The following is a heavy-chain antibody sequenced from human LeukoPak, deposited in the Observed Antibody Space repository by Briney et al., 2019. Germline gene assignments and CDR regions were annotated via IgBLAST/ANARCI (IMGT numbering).Heavy chain of an antibody. CDR3: ARARGIAVAKYYFDY. J-gene: IGHJ4*02. V-gene: IGHV1-2*02. CDR2: INPNSGGT. Sequence: ASVTVSCKASGYTFTGYYMHWVRQAPGQGLEWMGWINPNSGGTNYAQKFQGRVTMTRDTSISTAYMELSRLRSDDTAVYYCARARGIAVAKYYFDYWGQGTLVTVSS. CDR1: GYTFTGYY. D-gene: IGHD6-19*01.